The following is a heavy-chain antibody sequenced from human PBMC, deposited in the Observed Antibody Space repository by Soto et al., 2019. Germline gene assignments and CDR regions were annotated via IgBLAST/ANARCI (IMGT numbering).Heavy chain of an antibody. CDR3: AREGSAAYYYYGMDA. CDR1: GYTFTRSG. D-gene: IGHD3-9*01. Sequence: GASVKVSCKASGYTFTRSGISWVRQAPGQGPEWMGWISSYNGDTNYAQTFQGRVTMTTDTSTSTAYMELRSLRSDDTAVYYCAREGSAAYYYYGMDAWGQGTTVTVSS. V-gene: IGHV1-18*01. CDR2: ISSYNGDT. J-gene: IGHJ6*02.